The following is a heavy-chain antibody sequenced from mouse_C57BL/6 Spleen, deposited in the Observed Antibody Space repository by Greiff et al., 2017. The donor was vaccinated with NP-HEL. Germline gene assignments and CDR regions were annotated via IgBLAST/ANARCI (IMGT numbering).Heavy chain of an antibody. CDR1: GYTFTSYW. V-gene: IGHV1-72*01. CDR3: ARKDYGNYDYAMDY. CDR2: IDPNSGGT. J-gene: IGHJ4*01. Sequence: VQLQQPGAELVKPGASVKLSCKASGYTFTSYWMHWVKQRPGRGLEWIGRIDPNSGGTTYNEKFKSKATLTVDKPSSTAYMQLSSLTSEDSAVYYCARKDYGNYDYAMDYWGQGTSVTVSS. D-gene: IGHD2-1*01.